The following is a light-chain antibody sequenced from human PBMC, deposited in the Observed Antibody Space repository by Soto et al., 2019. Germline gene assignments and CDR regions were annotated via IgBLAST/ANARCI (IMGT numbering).Light chain of an antibody. V-gene: IGKV1-39*01. Sequence: DFQMTQSPSSLSESVGDRGTIXXRASQSISGYLNWYQQKPGKAPKVXIYSASTLQSGGPSRFSGSGSGTDFTLTISSLQPEDFATYSCQQLNSYLITFGQGTRLDIK. CDR2: SAS. CDR3: QQLNSYLIT. J-gene: IGKJ5*01. CDR1: QSISGY.